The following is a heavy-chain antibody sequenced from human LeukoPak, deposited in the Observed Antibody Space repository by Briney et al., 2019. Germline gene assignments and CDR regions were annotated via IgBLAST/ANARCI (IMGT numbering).Heavy chain of an antibody. CDR3: AREDESIYYGMDV. J-gene: IGHJ6*02. CDR1: GFTFSSYG. Sequence: GGSLRLSSAASGFTFSSYGMQWVRQALGKGLEWAAVIWYDGSNKYYADSVKGRFTISRDNSKNTLYLQMNSLRAEDTAVYYCAREDESIYYGMDVWGQGSTVTVSS. V-gene: IGHV3-33*01. CDR2: IWYDGSNK. D-gene: IGHD3-3*01.